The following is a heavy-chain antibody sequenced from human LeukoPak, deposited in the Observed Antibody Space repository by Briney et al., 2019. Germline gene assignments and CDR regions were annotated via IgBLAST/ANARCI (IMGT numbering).Heavy chain of an antibody. D-gene: IGHD6-13*01. J-gene: IGHJ6*02. CDR1: GGTFSSYA. CDR2: INTNTGNP. CDR3: AREPLSSSWSYYYYYGMDV. Sequence: ASVKVSCKASGGTFSSYAISWVRQAPGQGLEWMGWINTNTGNPTYAQGFTRRFVFSLDTSVSTAYLQISSLKAEDTAVYYCAREPLSSSWSYYYYYGMDVWGQGTTVTVSS. V-gene: IGHV7-4-1*02.